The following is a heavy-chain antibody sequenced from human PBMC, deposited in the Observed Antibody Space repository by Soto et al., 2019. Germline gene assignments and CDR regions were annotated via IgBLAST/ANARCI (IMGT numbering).Heavy chain of an antibody. Sequence: QVQLVESGGGVVQPGESLRLSCVASGFTFTNYHIHWVRQAPGKGLEWVAVVSSDGNNKYYADSVKGRFSISRNNSNNTVFLQMNSLRGEDTALFCCARASTNHYFDYWGQGTLVTVSS. D-gene: IGHD2-2*01. J-gene: IGHJ4*02. V-gene: IGHV3-30*14. CDR1: GFTFTNYH. CDR2: VSSDGNNK. CDR3: ARASTNHYFDY.